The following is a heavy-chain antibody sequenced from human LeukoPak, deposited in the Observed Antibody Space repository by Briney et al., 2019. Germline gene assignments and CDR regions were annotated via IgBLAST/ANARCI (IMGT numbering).Heavy chain of an antibody. D-gene: IGHD3-3*01. CDR1: GFTFSSYA. Sequence: GGSLRLSCAASGFTFSSYAMHWVRQAPEKGLEYVSAISSNGGSTYYANSVKGRFTISRDNSKNTLYLQMGSLRAEDMAVYYCARDFWSGYFVSGAFDIWGQGTMVTVSS. CDR3: ARDFWSGYFVSGAFDI. J-gene: IGHJ3*02. CDR2: ISSNGGST. V-gene: IGHV3-64*01.